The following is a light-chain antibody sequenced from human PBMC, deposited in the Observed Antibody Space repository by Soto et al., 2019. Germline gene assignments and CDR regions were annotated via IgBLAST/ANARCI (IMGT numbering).Light chain of an antibody. CDR1: STDVADYYY. V-gene: IGLV2-14*03. Sequence: QSALTQPASVSGSPGQSITISCTGTSTDVADYYYVSWYQQHPGQAPKLLIYEVGNRPSGVSDHFSGSKSGNTASLRISGLQAEDEADYYCSSHTTSSTVYVFGGGTKVTVL. CDR2: EVG. J-gene: IGLJ1*01. CDR3: SSHTTSSTVYV.